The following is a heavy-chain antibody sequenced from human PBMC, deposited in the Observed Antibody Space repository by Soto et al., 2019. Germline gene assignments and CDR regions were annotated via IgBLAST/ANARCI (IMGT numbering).Heavy chain of an antibody. Sequence: ASVKVSCKASGYTFTGYYMHWVRQAPGQGLEWMGWINPNSGGTNYAQKFQGWVTMTRDTSISTAYMELGRLRSDDTAVYYCARGSNYSSVWYGDFDYWGQGTLVTVSS. CDR3: ARGSNYSSVWYGDFDY. CDR2: INPNSGGT. V-gene: IGHV1-2*04. CDR1: GYTFTGYY. J-gene: IGHJ4*02. D-gene: IGHD6-19*01.